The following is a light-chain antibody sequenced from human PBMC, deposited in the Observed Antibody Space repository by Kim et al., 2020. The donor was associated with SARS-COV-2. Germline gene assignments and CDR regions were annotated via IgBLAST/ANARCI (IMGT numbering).Light chain of an antibody. V-gene: IGKV1-33*01. J-gene: IGKJ4*01. CDR1: QDISNY. Sequence: DIQMTQSPSSLSASVGDRVTITCQASQDISNYLNWYQQKPGKAPKLLIYDASNLETGVPSRVSGSGSGTDFTFTISSLQPEDIATYYCQQYDNLPPRTFGGGTKVEIK. CDR2: DAS. CDR3: QQYDNLPPRT.